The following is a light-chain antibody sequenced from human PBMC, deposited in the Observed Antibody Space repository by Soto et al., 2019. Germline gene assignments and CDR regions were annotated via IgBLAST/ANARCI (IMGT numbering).Light chain of an antibody. V-gene: IGKV3-15*01. CDR1: RSVSSN. CDR2: AAS. CDR3: QHYNNWPPWT. Sequence: EIVMTQSPATLSVSPGERATLSCRASRSVSSNLAWYQQKLGQAPRLLIYAASTRATGIPARFSGSGSGTEFTLTISSLQSEDFAVYYCQHYNNWPPWTFGQGTKVEIK. J-gene: IGKJ1*01.